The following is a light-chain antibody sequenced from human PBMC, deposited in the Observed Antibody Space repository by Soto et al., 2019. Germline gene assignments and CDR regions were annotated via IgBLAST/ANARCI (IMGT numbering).Light chain of an antibody. CDR3: SSYAGSNNLL. CDR2: EVS. CDR1: SSDVGGYNY. V-gene: IGLV2-8*01. J-gene: IGLJ3*02. Sequence: QSVLTQPASVSGSPGQSITISCTGTSSDVGGYNYVSWYQQLPGRAPKVMISEVSKRPSGVPDRFSGSKSGNTASLTVSGLQAEDEADYYCSSYAGSNNLLFGGGTKLTVL.